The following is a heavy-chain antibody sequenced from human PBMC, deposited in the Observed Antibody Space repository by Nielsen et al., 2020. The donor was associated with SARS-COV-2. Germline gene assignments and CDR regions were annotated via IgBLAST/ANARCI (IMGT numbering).Heavy chain of an antibody. V-gene: IGHV3-33*08. CDR1: GFTLSSYW. D-gene: IGHD3-22*01. Sequence: GESLKISCAASGFTLSSYWMHWVRQAPGKGLEWVAKIWSDGSHIEYGNSVKGRFTVSRDNSKNTLYLQMSSLRAEDTAVYYCTRSYDSGGYYFRLVADWGQGALVIVSS. J-gene: IGHJ4*02. CDR2: IWSDGSHI. CDR3: TRSYDSGGYYFRLVAD.